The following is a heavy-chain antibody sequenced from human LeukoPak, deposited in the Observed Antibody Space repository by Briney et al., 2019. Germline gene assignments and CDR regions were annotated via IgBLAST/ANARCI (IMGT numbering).Heavy chain of an antibody. V-gene: IGHV3-48*01. D-gene: IGHD6-13*01. Sequence: GGSLRLSCAASGFTFRSYSMNWVRQAPGKGLEWVSYISSSSSTIYYADSVKGRFTISRDNAKNSLYLQMNSLRVEDTAVYYCAKRIAAAGKYYFDYWGQGTLVTVSS. J-gene: IGHJ4*02. CDR1: GFTFRSYS. CDR3: AKRIAAAGKYYFDY. CDR2: ISSSSSTI.